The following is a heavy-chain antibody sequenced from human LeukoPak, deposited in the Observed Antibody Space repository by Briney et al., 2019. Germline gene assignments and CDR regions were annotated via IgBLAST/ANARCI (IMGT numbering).Heavy chain of an antibody. V-gene: IGHV1-2*02. J-gene: IGHJ4*02. CDR2: INPNSGGT. D-gene: IGHD1-7*01. Sequence: ASVKVSCKASGYTFTGYYMHWVRQAPGQGLEWMGWINPNSGGTNYAQKFQGRVTMTRNTSISTAYMELSRLRSDYTAVYYCARDMGWLELLRSFDYWGQGTLVTVSS. CDR3: ARDMGWLELLRSFDY. CDR1: GYTFTGYY.